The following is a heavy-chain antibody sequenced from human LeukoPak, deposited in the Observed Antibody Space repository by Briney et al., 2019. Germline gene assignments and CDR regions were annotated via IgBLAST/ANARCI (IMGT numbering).Heavy chain of an antibody. J-gene: IGHJ5*02. CDR3: ARVPHFGDYGWFDP. CDR2: IYYSGST. V-gene: IGHV4-39*07. CDR1: GGSINSNSYY. Sequence: SETLSLTCTVSGGSINSNSYYWGWIRQSPGKGLEWIGSIYYSGSTYYNLSLKSRVTISIDTSKNQFSLKLSSVTAADTAVYYCARVPHFGDYGWFDPWGQGTLVTVSS. D-gene: IGHD4-17*01.